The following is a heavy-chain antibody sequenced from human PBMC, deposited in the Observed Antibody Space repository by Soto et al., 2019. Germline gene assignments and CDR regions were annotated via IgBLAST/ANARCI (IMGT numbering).Heavy chain of an antibody. CDR2: IYYSGST. Sequence: SETLSLTCTVSGGSISSGGYYWSWIRQHPGKGLEWIGYIYYSGSTYYNPSLKSRVTISVDTSKNQFSLKLSSVTAADTAVYYCARSQVWFGELYWFDPWGQGTLVTVSS. CDR1: GGSISSGGYY. V-gene: IGHV4-31*03. D-gene: IGHD3-10*01. CDR3: ARSQVWFGELYWFDP. J-gene: IGHJ5*02.